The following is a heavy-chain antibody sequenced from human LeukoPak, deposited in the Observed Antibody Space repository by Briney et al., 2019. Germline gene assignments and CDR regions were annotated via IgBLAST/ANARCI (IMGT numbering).Heavy chain of an antibody. D-gene: IGHD6-13*01. J-gene: IGHJ6*02. Sequence: PGGSLRLSCAASGFTFSDYAMSWVRQAPGKGLEWVSAISGSRGTTYYADSVKGQVTISRDNSKSTVYLQMNSLSDEDTAVYYCAKGARGYSSAWYYRDYYHGMDVWGQGTTVPVSS. V-gene: IGHV3-23*01. CDR3: AKGARGYSSAWYYRDYYHGMDV. CDR2: ISGSRGTT. CDR1: GFTFSDYA.